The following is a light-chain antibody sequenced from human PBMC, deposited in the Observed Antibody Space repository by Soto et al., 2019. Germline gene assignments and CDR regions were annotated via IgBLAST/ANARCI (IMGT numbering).Light chain of an antibody. CDR3: QQYVSYSLT. Sequence: DIQMTQSPSTLSASVGDRITITCRASQSISDWLAWYQQKPGKAPNLLIYKASNLEGGVPSRFSGSGSGTEFSLTISNLQPDDFATYYCQQYVSYSLTFGQGTKVDIK. J-gene: IGKJ1*01. V-gene: IGKV1-5*03. CDR1: QSISDW. CDR2: KAS.